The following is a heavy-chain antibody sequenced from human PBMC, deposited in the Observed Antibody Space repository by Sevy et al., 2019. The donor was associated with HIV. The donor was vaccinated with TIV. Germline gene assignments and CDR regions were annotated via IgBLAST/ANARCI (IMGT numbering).Heavy chain of an antibody. CDR3: ARRDCTITSCHRGDAFDI. Sequence: GGSLRLSCAASGFTFSSYAMHWVRQAPGKGLEWVAVISYDGSNKYYADSVKGRFTISRDNSKNTLYLQMNSLRAEDTAVYYCARRDCTITSCHRGDAFDIWGQGTMVTVSS. D-gene: IGHD2-2*01. V-gene: IGHV3-30*04. CDR1: GFTFSSYA. J-gene: IGHJ3*02. CDR2: ISYDGSNK.